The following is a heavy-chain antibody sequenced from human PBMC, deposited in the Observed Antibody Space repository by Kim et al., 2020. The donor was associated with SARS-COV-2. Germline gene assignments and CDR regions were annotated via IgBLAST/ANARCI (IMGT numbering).Heavy chain of an antibody. Sequence: SQTLSLTCVISGDSVFTNDVGWHWIRQSPSRGLEWLGRTYYRSKWYNDYAVSVKSRITISPDTSKNQFSLQLNSVTPEETAVYYCAWGHFYAFDFWGQGTMVTVSS. J-gene: IGHJ3*01. V-gene: IGHV6-1*01. CDR2: TYYRSKWYN. CDR3: AWGHFYAFDF. CDR1: GDSVFTNDVG. D-gene: IGHD3-16*01.